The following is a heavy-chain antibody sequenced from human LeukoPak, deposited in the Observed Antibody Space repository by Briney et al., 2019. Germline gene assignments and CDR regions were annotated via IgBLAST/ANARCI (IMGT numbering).Heavy chain of an antibody. CDR2: ISGSGGST. CDR1: GFTFRTYA. V-gene: IGHV3-23*01. J-gene: IGHJ3*02. CDR3: AKSIVVVPDSDAFDI. D-gene: IGHD2-2*01. Sequence: GGSLRLSCAASGFTFRTYAMSWVRQAPGKGLEWVSAISGSGGSTYYADSVKGRFTISRDNSKNTLYLQMNSLRAEDTAVYYCAKSIVVVPDSDAFDIWGQGTMVTVSS.